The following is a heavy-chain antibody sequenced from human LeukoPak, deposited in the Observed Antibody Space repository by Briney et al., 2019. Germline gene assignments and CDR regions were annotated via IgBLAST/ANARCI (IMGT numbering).Heavy chain of an antibody. Sequence: PSETLSLTCTVSGGSISSGGYFWSWIRQHPGKGLEWIGYIYYSGSTYYNPSLKGRVTISVDTSKNQFSLRLSSVTAADTAVYYCARRRGIIGVVEAFDIWGQGTMVTVSS. CDR2: IYYSGST. V-gene: IGHV4-31*03. CDR1: GGSISSGGYF. J-gene: IGHJ3*02. CDR3: ARRRGIIGVVEAFDI. D-gene: IGHD2-21*01.